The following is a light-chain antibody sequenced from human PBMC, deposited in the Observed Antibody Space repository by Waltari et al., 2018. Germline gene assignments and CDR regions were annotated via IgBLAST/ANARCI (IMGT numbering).Light chain of an antibody. J-gene: IGKJ1*01. CDR1: QSILSSSNNRNF. CDR2: WAY. CDR3: QQYYSDKT. V-gene: IGKV4-1*01. Sequence: DIVMTQSPNSRAVSLGERATISRKSSQSILSSSNNRNFLSWYQQKPGQPPKLLIYWAYTRESGVPDRFSGSGSGTDFTLTISSLQAEDVAVYYCQQYYSDKTFGQGTKVEIK.